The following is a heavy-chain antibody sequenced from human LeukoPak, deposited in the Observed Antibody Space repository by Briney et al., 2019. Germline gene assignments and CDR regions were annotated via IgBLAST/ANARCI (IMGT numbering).Heavy chain of an antibody. J-gene: IGHJ3*02. CDR2: VYYSGST. Sequence: SETLSLICTVAGGSISSYYWSWIRQPPGKGLEWIGFVYYSGSTNYNPSLKSRVTISVDTSKKQFSLKLSSVTAADTAVYYYARERSINYYDSSGYPSDAFDIWGQGTMVTVSS. V-gene: IGHV4-59*01. CDR3: ARERSINYYDSSGYPSDAFDI. CDR1: GGSISSYY. D-gene: IGHD3-22*01.